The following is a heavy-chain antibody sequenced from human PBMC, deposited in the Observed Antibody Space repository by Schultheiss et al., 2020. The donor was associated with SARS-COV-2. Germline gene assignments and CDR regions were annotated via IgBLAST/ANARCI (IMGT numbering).Heavy chain of an antibody. D-gene: IGHD3-22*01. Sequence: ASVKVSCKASGYTFTSYGISWVRQAPGHGLEWMGIINPSGGSTTYAQKFQGRVTITRDTSASTAYMGLSSLRSEDTAIYFCARGANAYDEGVDAFDIWGQGTMVTVSS. CDR2: INPSGGST. V-gene: IGHV1-46*01. CDR1: GYTFTSYG. J-gene: IGHJ3*02. CDR3: ARGANAYDEGVDAFDI.